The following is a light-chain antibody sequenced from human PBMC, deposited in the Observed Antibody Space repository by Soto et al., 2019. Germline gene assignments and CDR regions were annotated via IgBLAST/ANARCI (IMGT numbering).Light chain of an antibody. CDR2: AAS. CDR3: QRYNRAPRT. CDR1: QGVSRY. V-gene: IGKV1-27*01. J-gene: IGKJ1*01. Sequence: DFQMTQSPSSLSASVGDRVTITCRASQGVSRYLAWYQQKPGKVPKLLISAASTLQSGVPSRFSGSGSGTDFTLTICSLQPEDVATYYGQRYNRAPRTFGQGTKVELK.